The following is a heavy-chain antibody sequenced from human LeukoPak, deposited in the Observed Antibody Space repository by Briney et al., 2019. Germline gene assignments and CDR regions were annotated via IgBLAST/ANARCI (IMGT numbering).Heavy chain of an antibody. CDR2: ISGSGGNT. CDR1: GFTFSSYA. J-gene: IGHJ4*02. Sequence: GGSLRLSCAASGFTFSSYAVSWVRQAPGKGLEWVSAISGSGGNTYYADSVKGRFTISRDNSKNTLYLQMNSLRAEDTAVYYCAKDPFYSNYVEDYFDYWDQGTLVTVSS. V-gene: IGHV3-23*01. D-gene: IGHD4-11*01. CDR3: AKDPFYSNYVEDYFDY.